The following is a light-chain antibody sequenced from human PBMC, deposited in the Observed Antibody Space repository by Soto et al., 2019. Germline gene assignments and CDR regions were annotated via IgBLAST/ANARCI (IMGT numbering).Light chain of an antibody. J-gene: IGLJ1*01. CDR2: DVT. V-gene: IGLV2-11*01. Sequence: QSVLTQPRSVSGSPGQSVTISCTGTSSDIGGFNYVSWYQQHPGKVPKLMIYDVTKRPSGVPDRFSASKSGNTASLTISGLQAEDEADCCSYEGSYTFVFGTGTKVTVL. CDR1: SSDIGGFNY. CDR3: CSYEGSYTFV.